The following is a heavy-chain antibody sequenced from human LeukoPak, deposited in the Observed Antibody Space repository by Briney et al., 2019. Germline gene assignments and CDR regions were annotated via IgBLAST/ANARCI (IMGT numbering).Heavy chain of an antibody. V-gene: IGHV4-39*01. CDR1: GGSITTSSYY. J-gene: IGHJ2*01. Sequence: SETLSLTCTVSGGSITTSSYYWGWIRQPPGKGLEWIGIIYYSGSTYYNPSLKGRVTISVDTSKNQFSLKLSSVTAADTAVYYCARAFRARYFDLWGRGTLVTVSS. CDR2: IYYSGST. CDR3: ARAFRARYFDL. D-gene: IGHD2/OR15-2a*01.